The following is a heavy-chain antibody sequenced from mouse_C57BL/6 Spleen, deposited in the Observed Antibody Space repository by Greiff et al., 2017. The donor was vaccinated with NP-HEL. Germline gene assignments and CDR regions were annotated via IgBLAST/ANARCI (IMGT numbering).Heavy chain of an antibody. V-gene: IGHV1-18*01. J-gene: IGHJ4*01. Sequence: VQLQQSGPELVKPGASVKIPCKASGYTFTDYNMDWVKQSHGKSLEWIGDINPNNGGTIYNQKFKGKATLTVDKSSSTAYMELRSLTSEDTAVYYCARRGIYYYGSRSPWAMDYWGQGTSVTVSS. D-gene: IGHD1-1*01. CDR2: INPNNGGT. CDR1: GYTFTDYN. CDR3: ARRGIYYYGSRSPWAMDY.